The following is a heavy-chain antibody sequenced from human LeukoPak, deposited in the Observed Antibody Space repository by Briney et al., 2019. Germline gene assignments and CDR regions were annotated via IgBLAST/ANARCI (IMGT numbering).Heavy chain of an antibody. Sequence: TASETLSLTCAVCGGSFSGYYWSWIRQPPGKGLEWIGEINHSGSTNYNPSLKSRVTISVDTSKNQFSLKLSSVTAADTAVYYCARGPLYYGSGSPFDYWGQGTLVTVSS. CDR2: INHSGST. V-gene: IGHV4-34*01. CDR1: GGSFSGYY. J-gene: IGHJ4*02. D-gene: IGHD3-10*01. CDR3: ARGPLYYGSGSPFDY.